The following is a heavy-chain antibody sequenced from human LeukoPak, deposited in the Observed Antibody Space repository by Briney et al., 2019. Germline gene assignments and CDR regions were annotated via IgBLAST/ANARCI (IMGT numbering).Heavy chain of an antibody. J-gene: IGHJ4*02. V-gene: IGHV5-51*01. Sequence: GESLKISCKGSGYSFTSYWIGWVRQMPGKGLEWMGIIYPGDSDTRYSPSFQGQVTISADKSISTAYLQWSSLKASDTAMYYCARRTYYYDSSGYTNPYFDYWGQGTLVTVSS. CDR2: IYPGDSDT. CDR1: GYSFTSYW. D-gene: IGHD3-22*01. CDR3: ARRTYYYDSSGYTNPYFDY.